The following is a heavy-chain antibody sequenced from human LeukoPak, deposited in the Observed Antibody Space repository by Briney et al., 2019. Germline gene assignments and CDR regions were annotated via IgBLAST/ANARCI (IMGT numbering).Heavy chain of an antibody. J-gene: IGHJ4*02. D-gene: IGHD2-15*01. CDR2: ISSSSGTI. V-gene: IGHV3-48*01. Sequence: GGSLRLSCAASGFTFTNYWMNWVRQAPGKGLEWVSHISSSSGTIFYADSVKGRFTISRDNAKNSVSLQMNSLRAEDTAVYYCARDPACGGGCYGYLDYWGQGTLVTVSS. CDR3: ARDPACGGGCYGYLDY. CDR1: GFTFTNYW.